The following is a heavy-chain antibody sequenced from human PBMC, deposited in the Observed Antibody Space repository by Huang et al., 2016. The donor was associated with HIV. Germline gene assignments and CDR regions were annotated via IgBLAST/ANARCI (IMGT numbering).Heavy chain of an antibody. V-gene: IGHV3-48*01. CDR2: ITRSSGSI. CDR3: ARFGSYYYGSGSYLDAFDI. CDR1: GFTFSTYN. D-gene: IGHD3-10*01. J-gene: IGHJ3*02. Sequence: EVQLMESGGGLVQPGGSLRLSCAASGFTFSTYNMNWVRQAPGKGLEGVSYITRSSGSIYYADSVKGRCTISRDNAKNSLYLQMNSLRAEDTAVYYCARFGSYYYGSGSYLDAFDIWGQGTMVTVSS.